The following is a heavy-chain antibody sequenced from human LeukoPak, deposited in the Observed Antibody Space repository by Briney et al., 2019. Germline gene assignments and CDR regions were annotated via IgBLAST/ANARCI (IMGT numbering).Heavy chain of an antibody. J-gene: IGHJ3*02. V-gene: IGHV1-69*04. D-gene: IGHD6-19*01. CDR1: GGTFSSYA. CDR3: ARDLGAVAAHGAFDI. Sequence: GASVTVSCKASGGTFSSYAISWVRQAPGQGLEWMGRIIPILGIANYAQKFQGRVTITADKSTSTAYMELSSLRSEDTAVYYCARDLGAVAAHGAFDIWGQGTMVTVSS. CDR2: IIPILGIA.